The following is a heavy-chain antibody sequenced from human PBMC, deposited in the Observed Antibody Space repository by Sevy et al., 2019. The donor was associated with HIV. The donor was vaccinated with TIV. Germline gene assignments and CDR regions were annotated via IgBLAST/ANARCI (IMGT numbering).Heavy chain of an antibody. CDR3: AKEGDIAVAGDYYFDY. J-gene: IGHJ4*02. D-gene: IGHD6-19*01. Sequence: GGALRLSCAASGFTFSSYAMSWVRQAPGKGLEWVSAISGSGGSTYYADSVKGRFTISRDNSKNTLYLQMNSLRAEDTAVYYCAKEGDIAVAGDYYFDYWGQGTLVTVSS. CDR2: ISGSGGST. V-gene: IGHV3-23*01. CDR1: GFTFSSYA.